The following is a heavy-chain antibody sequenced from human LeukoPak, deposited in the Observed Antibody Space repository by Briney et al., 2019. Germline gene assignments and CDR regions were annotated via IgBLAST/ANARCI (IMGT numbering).Heavy chain of an antibody. Sequence: GGSLRLSCAASGFTVSSNYMSWVRQAPGKGLEWVSVIYSGGSTYYADSVKGRFTISRDNAKNSLYLQMNSLRAEDTAVYYCARTDTWDAFDIWGQGTMATVSS. CDR1: GFTVSSNY. J-gene: IGHJ3*02. CDR2: IYSGGST. V-gene: IGHV3-53*01. D-gene: IGHD5-18*01. CDR3: ARTDTWDAFDI.